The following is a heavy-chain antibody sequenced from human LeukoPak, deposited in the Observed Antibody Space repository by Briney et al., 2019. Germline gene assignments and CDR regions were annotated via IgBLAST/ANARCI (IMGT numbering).Heavy chain of an antibody. CDR3: AKEGAVNAKYAFDL. V-gene: IGHV3-30*18. J-gene: IGHJ3*01. CDR1: GFTFSSYS. CDR2: LSDGGSHE. D-gene: IGHD4-11*01. Sequence: QSGGSLRLSCAASGFTFSSYSMHWVRQAPGKGLEWVAVLSDGGSHEWFADSVKGRFTISRDNSKSTLYLQMNSLRVEDTAVYYCAKEGAVNAKYAFDLWGQGTVVTVSS.